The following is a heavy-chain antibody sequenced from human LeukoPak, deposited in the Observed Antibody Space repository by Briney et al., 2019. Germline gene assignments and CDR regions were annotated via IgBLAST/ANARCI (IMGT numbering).Heavy chain of an antibody. CDR2: IYYSGRT. CDR3: AREMYTYGFEVDY. Sequence: NPSETLSLTCSVSGASIRSGTYYWVWIRQPPGKGLEYIGSIYYSGRTYYNPSLKSRVTMSVDTSKNQFSLKLTSVTAADTAVYYCAREMYTYGFEVDYWGQGTLVTVSS. CDR1: GASIRSGTYY. V-gene: IGHV4-39*07. D-gene: IGHD3-10*01. J-gene: IGHJ4*02.